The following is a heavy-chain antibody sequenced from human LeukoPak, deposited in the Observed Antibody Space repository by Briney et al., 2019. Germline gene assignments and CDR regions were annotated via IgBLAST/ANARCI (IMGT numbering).Heavy chain of an antibody. V-gene: IGHV3-7*01. D-gene: IGHD6-19*01. CDR2: MNQDGTKK. CDR3: ARADSGGYVGYDFDH. Sequence: GGSLRLSCAASGFTFSSYWMTWVRQAPGKGLEWVANMNQDGTKKYYVDSVEGRFTISRDNAKNSLYLQMNSLRAEDTAVYYCARADSGGYVGYDFDHWGQGTLVTVSS. CDR1: GFTFSSYW. J-gene: IGHJ4*02.